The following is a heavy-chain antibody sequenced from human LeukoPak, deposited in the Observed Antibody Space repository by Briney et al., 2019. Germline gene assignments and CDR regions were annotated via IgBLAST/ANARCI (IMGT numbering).Heavy chain of an antibody. CDR2: INHSGST. Sequence: PSETLSLTCAVYGGSFSGYYWSWIRQPPGKGLEWIGEINHSGSTNYNPSLKSRVTISVDTSKNQFSLKLSSVTAADTAVYYCARKGVVTAYVYWGQGTLVTVSS. CDR1: GGSFSGYY. V-gene: IGHV4-34*01. D-gene: IGHD2-21*02. J-gene: IGHJ4*02. CDR3: ARKGVVTAYVY.